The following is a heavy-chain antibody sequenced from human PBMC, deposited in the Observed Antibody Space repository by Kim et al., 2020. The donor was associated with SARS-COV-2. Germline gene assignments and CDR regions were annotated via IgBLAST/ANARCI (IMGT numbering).Heavy chain of an antibody. D-gene: IGHD6-25*01. CDR3: ARATGATVDY. CDR2: IYYSGST. CDR1: GGSISSYY. Sequence: SQTLSLTCTVSGGSISSYYWSWIRQPPGKGLEWIGYIYYSGSTNYNPSLKSRVTISVDTSKNQFSLKLSSVTAADTAVYYCARATGATVDYWGQGTLVTVSS. V-gene: IGHV4-59*13. J-gene: IGHJ4*02.